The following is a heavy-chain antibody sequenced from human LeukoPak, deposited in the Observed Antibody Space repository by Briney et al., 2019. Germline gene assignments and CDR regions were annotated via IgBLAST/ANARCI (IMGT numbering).Heavy chain of an antibody. CDR2: IRYDGSNK. J-gene: IGHJ6*03. CDR3: ASGSSYYYYMDV. Sequence: PGGSLRLSCAASGFTFSSYGMHWVRQAPGKGLEWVAFIRYDGSNKYYADSVKGRFTISRDNSKNTLSLQMNGLRAEDTAVYYCASGSSYYYYMDVWGKGTTVTVSS. V-gene: IGHV3-30*02. CDR1: GFTFSSYG.